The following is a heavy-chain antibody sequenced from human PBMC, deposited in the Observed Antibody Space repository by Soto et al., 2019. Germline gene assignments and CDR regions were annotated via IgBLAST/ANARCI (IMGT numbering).Heavy chain of an antibody. CDR1: GYTFTSYG. J-gene: IGHJ6*02. CDR2: ISAYNGNT. Sequence: QVQLVQSGAEVKKPGASVKVSCKASGYTFTSYGISWVRQAPGQGLEWMGWISAYNGNTNYAQKLQGRVTMTTDTSRSTAYMELRSLRSDDTAVYYCARDYGLSRQLVIYYYGMDVWGQGTTVTVSS. V-gene: IGHV1-18*01. CDR3: ARDYGLSRQLVIYYYGMDV. D-gene: IGHD6-13*01.